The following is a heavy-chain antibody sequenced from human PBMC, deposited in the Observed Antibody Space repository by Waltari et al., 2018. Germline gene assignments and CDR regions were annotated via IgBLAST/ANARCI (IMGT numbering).Heavy chain of an antibody. Sequence: EVQLVESGGGLVQPGRSLRLSCAASGFTFDDYALHWVRHAPGKGLGWVSGISWNSGSIGYADSVKGRFTISRDNAKNSLYLQMNSLRAEDTALYYCARTFGGVIVIQGYFDYWGQGTLVTVSS. CDR3: ARTFGGVIVIQGYFDY. CDR1: GFTFDDYA. V-gene: IGHV3-9*01. D-gene: IGHD3-16*02. CDR2: ISWNSGSI. J-gene: IGHJ4*02.